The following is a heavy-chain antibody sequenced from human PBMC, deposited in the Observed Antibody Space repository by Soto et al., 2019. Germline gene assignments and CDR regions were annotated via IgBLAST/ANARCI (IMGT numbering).Heavy chain of an antibody. Sequence: GGSLRLSCAASGFTFSSYAMHWVRQAPGKGLEWVAVISYDGSNKYYADSVKGRFTISRDNSKNTLYLQMNSLRAEDTAVYYCARDSYYDFWSDSRPYVPTYYYGMDVWGQGTTVTVSS. CDR1: GFTFSSYA. CDR3: ARDSYYDFWSDSRPYVPTYYYGMDV. J-gene: IGHJ6*02. V-gene: IGHV3-30-3*01. D-gene: IGHD3-3*01. CDR2: ISYDGSNK.